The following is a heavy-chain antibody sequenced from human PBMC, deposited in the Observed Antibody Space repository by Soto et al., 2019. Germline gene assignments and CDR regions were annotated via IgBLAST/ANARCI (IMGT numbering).Heavy chain of an antibody. Sequence: SETLSLTCAVYGGSFSGYYWSWIRQPPGKGLEWIGEINHSGSTNYNPSLKSRVTISVDTSKNQFSLKLSSVTAADTAVYYCARVIRTHFHYYGSGSQYFYYWGQGTLVPVSA. V-gene: IGHV4-34*01. D-gene: IGHD3-10*01. CDR3: ARVIRTHFHYYGSGSQYFYY. CDR1: GGSFSGYY. CDR2: INHSGST. J-gene: IGHJ4*02.